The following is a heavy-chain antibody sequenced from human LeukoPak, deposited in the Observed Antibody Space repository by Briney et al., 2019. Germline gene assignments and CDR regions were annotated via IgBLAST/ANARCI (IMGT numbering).Heavy chain of an antibody. CDR2: IRGDGSEK. V-gene: IGHV3-7*01. CDR1: GFTFRSNW. CDR3: ARDRGWNCFDS. J-gene: IGHJ4*02. Sequence: PGGSLRLSCAASGFTFRSNWMSWVRQVPGKGLEWVANIRGDGSEKYYVGSVKGRFTISRDNVKNSLYLQMNSLRAEDTAVYYCARDRGWNCFDSWGQGTLVTVSS. D-gene: IGHD3-22*01.